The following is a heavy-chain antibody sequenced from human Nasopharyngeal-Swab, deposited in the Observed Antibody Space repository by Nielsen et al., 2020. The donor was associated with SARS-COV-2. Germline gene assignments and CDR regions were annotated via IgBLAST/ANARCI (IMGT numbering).Heavy chain of an antibody. J-gene: IGHJ4*02. V-gene: IGHV3-23*01. CDR3: AKTLDQYSSSWYRFY. CDR2: ISGSGGST. D-gene: IGHD6-13*01. Sequence: WIRQPPGKGLEWVSAISGSGGSTYYADSVKGRFTISRDNSKNTLYLQMSSLRAEDTAVYYCAKTLDQYSSSWYRFYWGQGTLVTVSS.